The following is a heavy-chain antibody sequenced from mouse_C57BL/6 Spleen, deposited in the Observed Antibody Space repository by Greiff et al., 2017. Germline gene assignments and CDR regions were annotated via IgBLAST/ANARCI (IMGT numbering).Heavy chain of an antibody. CDR3: TSLSGDY. J-gene: IGHJ2*01. CDR1: GFTFSNYW. CDR2: IRLKSDNYAT. Sequence: EVMLVESGGGLVQPGGSMKLSCVASGFTFSNYWMNWVRQSPEKGLEWVAQIRLKSDNYATHYAESVKGRFTISRDDSKSSVYLQMNNVRAEDTGIYYCTSLSGDYWGQGTTLTVSS. V-gene: IGHV6-3*01.